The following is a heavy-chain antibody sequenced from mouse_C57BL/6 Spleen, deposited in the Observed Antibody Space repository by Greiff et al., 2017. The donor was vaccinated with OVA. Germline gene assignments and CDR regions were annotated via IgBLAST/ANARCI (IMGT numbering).Heavy chain of an antibody. D-gene: IGHD2-5*01. CDR2: ISYDGSN. CDR3: ARVASYYSNLYYFDY. Sequence: EVKLVESGPGLVKPSQSLSLTCSVTGYSITSGYYWNWIRQFPGNKLEWMGYISYDGSNNYNPSLKNRISITRDTSKNQFFLKLNSVTTEDTATYYCARVASYYSNLYYFDYWGQGTTLTVSS. CDR1: GYSITSGYY. V-gene: IGHV3-6*01. J-gene: IGHJ2*01.